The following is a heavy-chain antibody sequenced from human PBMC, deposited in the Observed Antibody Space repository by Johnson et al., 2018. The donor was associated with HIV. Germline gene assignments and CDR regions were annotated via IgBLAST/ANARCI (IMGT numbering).Heavy chain of an antibody. Sequence: QVQLVESGGGVVQPGRSLRLSCAASGFIFSSYAMHWVRQAPGKGLEWVAVISYDGSNKYYADSVQGRFTISRDNSKNTLYLQMNSLRAGDTAVYYCARGRGVGRPIQKWLGAAFDIWGQGTMVTVSS. D-gene: IGHD5-18*01. J-gene: IGHJ3*02. V-gene: IGHV3-30*14. CDR1: GFIFSSYA. CDR3: ARGRGVGRPIQKWLGAAFDI. CDR2: ISYDGSNK.